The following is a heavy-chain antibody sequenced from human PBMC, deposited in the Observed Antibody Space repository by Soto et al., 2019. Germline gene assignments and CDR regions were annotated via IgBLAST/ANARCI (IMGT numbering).Heavy chain of an antibody. V-gene: IGHV3-7*01. CDR3: ARRSVIYNWFDP. CDR2: IKLDGSER. D-gene: IGHD3-16*02. CDR1: GFTFSNYW. Sequence: EVQLVESGGGLVQPGGSLRLSCAASGFTFSNYWMTWVRQAPGKGLEWVGSIKLDGSERYYVDSVKGRFTISRDNARNSLYLQMNSLRAEDTAVYYCARRSVIYNWFDPWDQGTLVTVSS. J-gene: IGHJ5*02.